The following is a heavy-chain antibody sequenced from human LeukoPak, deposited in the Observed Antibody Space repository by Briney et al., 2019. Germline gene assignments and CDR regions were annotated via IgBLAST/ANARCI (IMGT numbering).Heavy chain of an antibody. CDR1: GFTFSSYE. CDR2: ISSSGSTI. J-gene: IGHJ4*02. V-gene: IGHV3-48*03. D-gene: IGHD3-10*01. Sequence: GGSLRLSRAASGFTFSSYEMNWVRQAPGKGLEWVSYISSSGSTIYYADSVKGRFTISRDNAKNSLYLQMNSLRAEDSAVYYCARDFGGFGELLPGYFDYWGQGTLVTVSS. CDR3: ARDFGGFGELLPGYFDY.